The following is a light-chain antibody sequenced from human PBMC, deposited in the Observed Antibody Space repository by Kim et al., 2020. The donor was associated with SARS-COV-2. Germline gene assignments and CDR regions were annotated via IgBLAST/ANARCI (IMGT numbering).Light chain of an antibody. CDR3: QQYNDWPWT. J-gene: IGKJ1*01. CDR2: GAS. V-gene: IGKV3-15*01. CDR1: QSISSN. Sequence: ELVMTQSPATLSVSPGERVTLSCRASQSISSNLGWYQQKPGQAPRLLIYGASTRATGIPARFSGSGSGTEFTLTISSLQSEDFAVYCCQQYNDWPWTFGQGTKVDIK.